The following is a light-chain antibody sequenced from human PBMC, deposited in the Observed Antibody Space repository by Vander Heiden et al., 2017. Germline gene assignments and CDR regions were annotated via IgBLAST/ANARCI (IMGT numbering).Light chain of an antibody. Sequence: VLTQSPLFLPVTPGELASISCRPSQSPLYRDGNNYLDWYLQKPGQSPQLLIYLGSTRASGVPERFTSRRSGTDFALKSTRMEAEDVGIYYCMQPLQTPRTFGQGTKVEI. CDR3: MQPLQTPRT. J-gene: IGKJ1*01. CDR1: QSPLYRDGNNY. V-gene: IGKV2-28*01. CDR2: LGS.